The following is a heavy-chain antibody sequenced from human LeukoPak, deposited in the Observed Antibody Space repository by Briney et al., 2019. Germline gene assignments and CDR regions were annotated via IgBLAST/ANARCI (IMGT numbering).Heavy chain of an antibody. Sequence: SETLSLTCTVSGGSISSYYWSWIRQPAGKGLEWIGRIYTSGSTNYNPSLKSRVTISVDKYKNQFSLKLSSVTAADTAVYYCARYRYGAIDAFDIWGQGTMVTVSS. V-gene: IGHV4-4*07. D-gene: IGHD3-16*02. J-gene: IGHJ3*02. CDR1: GGSISSYY. CDR3: ARYRYGAIDAFDI. CDR2: IYTSGST.